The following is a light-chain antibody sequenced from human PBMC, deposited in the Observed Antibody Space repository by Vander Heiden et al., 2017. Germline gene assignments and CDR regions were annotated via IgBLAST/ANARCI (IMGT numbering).Light chain of an antibody. CDR2: KDS. CDR1: ALPKQY. V-gene: IGLV3-25*03. Sequence: SYELTQPPSVSVSPGQTARITCSGDALPKQYAYWYQQKPGQAPVLVIDKDSERPSGIPERFSGSSSGTTVTLTISGVQAEDEADYYCQSADSSGTSYVVFGGGTKLTVL. CDR3: QSADSSGTSYVV. J-gene: IGLJ2*01.